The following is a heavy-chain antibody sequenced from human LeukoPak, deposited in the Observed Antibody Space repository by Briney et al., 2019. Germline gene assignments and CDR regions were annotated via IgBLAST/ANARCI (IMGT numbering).Heavy chain of an antibody. CDR3: ARSSVVTAMVHLDY. D-gene: IGHD2-21*02. Sequence: ASVKVSCKASGGTFSSYTVSWVRQAPGQGLEWMGGIIPIFDTANYAQKFQGRVTITADKSTSTAYMELSSLRSEDTAVYYCARSSVVTAMVHLDYWGQGTLVTVPS. CDR1: GGTFSSYT. J-gene: IGHJ4*02. V-gene: IGHV1-69*06. CDR2: IIPIFDTA.